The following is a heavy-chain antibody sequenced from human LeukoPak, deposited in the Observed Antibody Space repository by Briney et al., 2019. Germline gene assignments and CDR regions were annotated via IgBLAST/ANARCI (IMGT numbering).Heavy chain of an antibody. J-gene: IGHJ4*02. CDR1: GFTFSSYS. V-gene: IGHV3-21*01. Sequence: GGSLRLSCAASGFTFSSYSMNWVRQAPGKGLEWVSSISSSSSYIYYADSVKGRFTISGDNAKNSLYLQMNSLRAEDTAVYYCARAPGYGSGSYNFDYWGQGTLVTVSS. CDR3: ARAPGYGSGSYNFDY. D-gene: IGHD3-10*01. CDR2: ISSSSSYI.